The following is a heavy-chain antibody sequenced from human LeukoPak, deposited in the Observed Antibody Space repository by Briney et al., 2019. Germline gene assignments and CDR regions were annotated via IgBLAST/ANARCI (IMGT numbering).Heavy chain of an antibody. CDR2: ISYDGSNK. V-gene: IGHV3-30-3*01. D-gene: IGHD6-19*01. CDR3: ASDPSPSIAVAGTDY. CDR1: GFTFSSYA. J-gene: IGHJ4*02. Sequence: PGGSLRLSCAASGFTFSSYAMHWVRQAPGKGLEWVAVISYDGSNKYYADSVKGRFTISRDNSKNTLYLQMNSLRAEDTAVYYCASDPSPSIAVAGTDYWGQGTLVTVSS.